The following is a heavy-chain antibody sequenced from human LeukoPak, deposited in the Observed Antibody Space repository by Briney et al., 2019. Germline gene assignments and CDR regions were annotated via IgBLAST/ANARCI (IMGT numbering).Heavy chain of an antibody. V-gene: IGHV3-23*01. CDR1: GFTFSSYG. D-gene: IGHD3-10*01. CDR3: AKGPAMVRGTFDP. CDR2: ISGSGGST. Sequence: GGTLRLSCAASGFTFSSYGMSWVRQAPGKGLEWVSAISGSGGSTYYADSVKGRFTISRDNSKNTLYLQMNSLRTEETAVYYCAKGPAMVRGTFDPWGQGTLVTVSS. J-gene: IGHJ5*02.